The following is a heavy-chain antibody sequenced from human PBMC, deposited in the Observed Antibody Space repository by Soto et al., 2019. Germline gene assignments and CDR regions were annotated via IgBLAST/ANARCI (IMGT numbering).Heavy chain of an antibody. V-gene: IGHV3-30*03. Sequence: PGGSLRLSCAASEFPFSNYCVHWVRQAPGKGLEWVAHISYDGSNKHYADSVKGRFTISRDNSKNMLFLQMSSLRTEDTAVYYCAGGQYYFDYCGQGTRVTVSS. CDR1: EFPFSNYC. J-gene: IGHJ4*02. CDR2: ISYDGSNK. D-gene: IGHD2-15*01. CDR3: AGGQYYFDY.